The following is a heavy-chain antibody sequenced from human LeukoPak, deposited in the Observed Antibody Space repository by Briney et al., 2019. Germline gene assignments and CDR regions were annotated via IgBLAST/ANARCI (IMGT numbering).Heavy chain of an antibody. V-gene: IGHV3-23*01. Sequence: GGSLRLPCAASGFTFSSYAMSWVRQAPGKGLEWVSAISGSGGSTYYADSVKGRFTISRDNSKNTLYLQMNSLRAEDTAVYYCARSLAAAGTNYYHGMDVWGQGTTVTVSS. J-gene: IGHJ6*02. D-gene: IGHD6-13*01. CDR3: ARSLAAAGTNYYHGMDV. CDR1: GFTFSSYA. CDR2: ISGSGGST.